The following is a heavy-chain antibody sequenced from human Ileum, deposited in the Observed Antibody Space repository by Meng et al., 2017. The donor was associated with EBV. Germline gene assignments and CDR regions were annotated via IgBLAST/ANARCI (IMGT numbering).Heavy chain of an antibody. CDR2: INPGIGST. Sequence: QVHLVPAGADMKKPVASVEISCKASGYKFDDYTIQWLRQAPGQRLEWLGWINPGIGSTYDSKTIRGRLTITMDTSASTVYMRLTSLTSEDSAVYYCAREEGGRFDSWGQGTLVTVSS. J-gene: IGHJ4*02. CDR3: AREEGGRFDS. D-gene: IGHD2-15*01. V-gene: IGHV1-3*01. CDR1: GYKFDDYT.